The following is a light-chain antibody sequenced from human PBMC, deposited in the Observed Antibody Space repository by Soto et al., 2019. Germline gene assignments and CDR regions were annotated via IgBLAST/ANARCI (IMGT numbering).Light chain of an antibody. J-gene: IGKJ1*01. CDR1: QGIRSY. CDR3: QQYYSSPQT. V-gene: IGKV1-8*01. CDR2: AAS. Sequence: AIRMTQSPSSLSASTGDRVPITCRASQGIRSYLAWYQQKPGKAPKLLIYAASTLQSGVPSRFSGSGSGTDSTLTISCLQSEDFETYYCQQYYSSPQTFGQGTKVDIK.